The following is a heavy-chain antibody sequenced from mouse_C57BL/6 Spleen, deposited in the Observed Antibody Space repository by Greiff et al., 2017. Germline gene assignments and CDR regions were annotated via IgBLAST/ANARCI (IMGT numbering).Heavy chain of an antibody. CDR2: INPGSGGT. Sequence: QVQLKESGAELVRPGTSVKVSCKASGYAFTNYLIEWVKQRPGQGLEWIGVINPGSGGTNYNEKFKGKATLTADKSSSTAYMQLSSLTSEDSAVYFCARSGPIPYWYFDVWGTGTTVTVSS. CDR1: GYAFTNYL. CDR3: ARSGPIPYWYFDV. D-gene: IGHD3-1*01. V-gene: IGHV1-54*01. J-gene: IGHJ1*03.